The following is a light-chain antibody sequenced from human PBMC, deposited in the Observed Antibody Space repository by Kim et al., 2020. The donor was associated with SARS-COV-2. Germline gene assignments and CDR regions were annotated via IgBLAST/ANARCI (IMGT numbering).Light chain of an antibody. CDR2: LNSDGSH. J-gene: IGLJ2*01. CDR1: SGHSTYA. Sequence: SVKLTCTLSSGHSTYAIAWHQQQPEKGPRYLMKLNSDGSHNKGDGIPDRFSGSSSGAERYLIISSLQSEDEADYYCQTWGTGIRVFGGGTKLTVL. CDR3: QTWGTGIRV. V-gene: IGLV4-69*01.